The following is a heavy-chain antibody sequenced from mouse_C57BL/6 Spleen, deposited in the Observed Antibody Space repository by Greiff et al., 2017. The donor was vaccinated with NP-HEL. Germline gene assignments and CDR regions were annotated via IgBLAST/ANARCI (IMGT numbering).Heavy chain of an antibody. D-gene: IGHD1-1*01. Sequence: EVQLQQSGAELVKPGASVKLSCTASGFNIKDYYMHWVKQRTEQGLEWIGRIDPEDGETKYAPKFQGKATITADTSANTAYLQRSSLTSEDTAVYYWARDYYGSSPYDAMDYWGQGTSVTVSS. CDR1: GFNIKDYY. V-gene: IGHV14-2*01. CDR3: ARDYYGSSPYDAMDY. CDR2: IDPEDGET. J-gene: IGHJ4*01.